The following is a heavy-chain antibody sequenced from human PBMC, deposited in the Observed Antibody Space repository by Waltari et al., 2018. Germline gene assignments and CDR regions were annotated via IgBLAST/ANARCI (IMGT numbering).Heavy chain of an antibody. CDR3: AKGPPSTVTQYFQH. D-gene: IGHD4-17*01. V-gene: IGHV3-23*04. CDR1: GFTFSSYA. Sequence: EVQLVESGGGLIQPGGSLRLSCAASGFTFSSYAISWVRQAPGKGLEWVSTISGSGDSTYYADSVKGRITISSDNSKNTVYLQMNSLRAEDTAVYYCAKGPPSTVTQYFQHWGQGTLVTVSS. CDR2: ISGSGDST. J-gene: IGHJ1*01.